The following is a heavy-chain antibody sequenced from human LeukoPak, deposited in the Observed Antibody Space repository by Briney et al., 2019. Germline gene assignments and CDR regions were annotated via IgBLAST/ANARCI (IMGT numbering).Heavy chain of an antibody. CDR1: GYTFTSYG. D-gene: IGHD1-26*01. J-gene: IGHJ4*02. V-gene: IGHV1-18*01. Sequence: ASVKVSCKASGYTFTSYGISWVRQAPGQGLEWMGWISAYNGNTNYAQKLQGRVTMTTDTSTSTAYMELRSLRSEDTAVYYCAAIVGSTKPADYWGQGTLVTVSS. CDR2: ISAYNGNT. CDR3: AAIVGSTKPADY.